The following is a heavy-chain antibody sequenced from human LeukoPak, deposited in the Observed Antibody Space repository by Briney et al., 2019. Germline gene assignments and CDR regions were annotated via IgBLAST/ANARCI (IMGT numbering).Heavy chain of an antibody. CDR2: IYTSGST. Sequence: SETLSLTCTVSGGSISSGNYFWSWIRQPAGKGLEWIGRIYTSGSTNYNPSLKSRVTISVDTSKNQFSLKLSSVTAADTAVYYYARSPLEYDFWSGRHYYFDYWGQGTLVTVSS. CDR3: ARSPLEYDFWSGRHYYFDY. D-gene: IGHD3-3*01. J-gene: IGHJ4*02. V-gene: IGHV4-61*02. CDR1: GGSISSGNYF.